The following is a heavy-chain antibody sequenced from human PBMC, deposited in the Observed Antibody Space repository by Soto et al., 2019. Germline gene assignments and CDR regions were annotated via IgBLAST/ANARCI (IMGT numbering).Heavy chain of an antibody. CDR3: AHRDPYNSYWDVGWFDP. D-gene: IGHD1-20*01. J-gene: IGHJ5*02. V-gene: IGHV2-5*02. CDR1: GFSLTSSGVG. Sequence: QITLKESGPTLLEPTQTLTLTCSFSGFSLTSSGVGVGWLRQAPGKALECLGIIYWDGDRRYNPSLRQRLTITKDTSKNQVVLTMTDTEPVDTATYYCAHRDPYNSYWDVGWFDPWGQGTLVTVS. CDR2: IYWDGDR.